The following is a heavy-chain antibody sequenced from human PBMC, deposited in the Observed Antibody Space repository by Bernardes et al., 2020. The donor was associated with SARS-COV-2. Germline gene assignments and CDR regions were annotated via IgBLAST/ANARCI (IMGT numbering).Heavy chain of an antibody. CDR1: AGSLSGYD. D-gene: IGHD3-9*01. CDR3: ARVLRYPHYYCGLDV. CDR2: MNHGGST. J-gene: IGHJ6*02. V-gene: IGHV4-34*01. Sequence: SETLSLTRAVYAGSLSGYDWSWIRQPPGKGLEWIGEMNHGGSTNYNPSLKSRVAISVDTSRNQFSLKLNSVTAADTAVYYCARVLRYPHYYCGLDVWGQGTTVTVSS.